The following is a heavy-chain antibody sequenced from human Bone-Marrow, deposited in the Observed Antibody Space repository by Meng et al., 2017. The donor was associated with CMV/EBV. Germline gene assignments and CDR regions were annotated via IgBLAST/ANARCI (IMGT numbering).Heavy chain of an antibody. J-gene: IGHJ4*02. Sequence: SETLSLTCTVSGGSISSYYWSWIRQPPGKGLEWIGYIYYSGSTNYNPSLKSRVTISVDTSKNQFSLKLSSVTAADTAVYYCARRYSSGWYDHWGQGTLVTVSS. CDR3: ARRYSSGWYDH. V-gene: IGHV4-59*01. CDR2: IYYSGST. D-gene: IGHD6-19*01. CDR1: GGSISSYY.